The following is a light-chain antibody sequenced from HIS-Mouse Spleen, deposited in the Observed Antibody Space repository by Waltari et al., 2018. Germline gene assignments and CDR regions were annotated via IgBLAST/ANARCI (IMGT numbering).Light chain of an antibody. Sequence: QSALTQPASVSGSPGQSITISCTGTSSDVGSYNLVSWYQQHPGKAPKLMIYEGSKRPSWVPNRAAGFKSGNTASLTISVLQAEHEADYYCCSYTGSSNFEVFTGGTKQTVL. CDR2: EGS. CDR3: CSYTGSSNFEV. CDR1: SSDVGSYNL. V-gene: IGLV2-23*03. J-gene: IGLJ2*01.